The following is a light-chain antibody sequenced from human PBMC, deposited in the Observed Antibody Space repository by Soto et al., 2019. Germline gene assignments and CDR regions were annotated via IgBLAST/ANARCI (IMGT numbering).Light chain of an antibody. Sequence: DIQMTQSPSTLSASVGDRVTITCRASQSISSWLAWDQQRPGKPPKLLIYKASGLESGVPSRFSGSGSGTEFTLTIRSLQPDDFATYYCQHYNSSSYTFGQGTKLEIK. CDR1: QSISSW. CDR3: QHYNSSSYT. J-gene: IGKJ2*01. V-gene: IGKV1-5*03. CDR2: KAS.